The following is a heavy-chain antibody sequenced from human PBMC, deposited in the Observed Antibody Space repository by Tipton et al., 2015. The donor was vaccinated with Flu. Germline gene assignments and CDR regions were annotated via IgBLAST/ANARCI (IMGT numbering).Heavy chain of an antibody. D-gene: IGHD6-13*01. CDR3: ARAPQLALIDY. V-gene: IGHV4-59*12. Sequence: TLSLTCTVSGGSISSYYRSWIRQPPGKGLEWIGYIYYSGSTNYNPSLKSRVTMSVDTSKNQFSLKLSSVTAADTAVYYCARAPQLALIDYWGQGTLVTVSS. CDR2: IYYSGST. J-gene: IGHJ4*02. CDR1: GGSISSYY.